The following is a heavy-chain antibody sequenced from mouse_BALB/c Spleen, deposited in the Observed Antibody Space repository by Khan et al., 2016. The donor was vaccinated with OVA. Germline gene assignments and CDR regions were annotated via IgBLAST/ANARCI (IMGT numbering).Heavy chain of an antibody. J-gene: IGHJ3*01. CDR2: INSDGTYT. V-gene: IGHV5-6*01. CDR1: GFTFSNYG. Sequence: EVQGVESGGDLVKPGGSLKLSCAASGFTFSNYGMSWVRQIPDKRLEWVATINSDGTYTYYPDSVKGRFTISRNNAKNTLYLEMSRLKSEDTAMYYWASHLTGSFAYWGQGTLVIVSA. D-gene: IGHD4-1*01. CDR3: ASHLTGSFAY.